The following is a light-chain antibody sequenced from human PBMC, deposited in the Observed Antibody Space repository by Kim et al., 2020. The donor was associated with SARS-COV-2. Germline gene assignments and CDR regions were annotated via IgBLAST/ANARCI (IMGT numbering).Light chain of an antibody. CDR1: SSNNGAGYD. Sequence: CTGGSSNNGAGYDVHCYRQLPGTAPKHLIYSNSNRPSGVPDRFSGSKSGTSASLAITGLQGEDEADYYCQSYDSSLSDDSSLSGWVFGGGTQLTVL. J-gene: IGLJ3*02. V-gene: IGLV1-40*01. CDR2: SNS. CDR3: QSYDSSLSDDSSLSGWV.